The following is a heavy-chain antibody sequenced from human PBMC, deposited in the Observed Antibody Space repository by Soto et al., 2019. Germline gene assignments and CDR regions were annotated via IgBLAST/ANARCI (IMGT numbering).Heavy chain of an antibody. V-gene: IGHV3-23*01. CDR1: GFTFSSYA. CDR2: IGGSGGST. CDR3: AKRRVSGGRMDV. J-gene: IGHJ6*02. D-gene: IGHD3-3*01. Sequence: GGSLTLSCAASGFTFSSYAMSWVRQAPGQGLEWVSAIGGSGGSTYYADPVKGRFTISRDNSTNTLYLQMNSLRAEDTAVYYGAKRRVSGGRMDVWGQGTTVTVSS.